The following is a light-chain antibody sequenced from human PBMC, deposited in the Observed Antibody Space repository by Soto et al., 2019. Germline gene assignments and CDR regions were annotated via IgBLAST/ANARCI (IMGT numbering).Light chain of an antibody. CDR3: QQYNNWPPYT. CDR2: GAS. V-gene: IGKV3-15*01. CDR1: QSISIN. J-gene: IGKJ2*01. Sequence: EIVMTQSPATLSVFPGERATLSCRSSQSISINLAWYQQKPGQAPRLLIYGASARATGIPARFIGSGSGTEFTLTISSLQSEDFAIYYCQQYNNWPPYTFGQGTKLEIK.